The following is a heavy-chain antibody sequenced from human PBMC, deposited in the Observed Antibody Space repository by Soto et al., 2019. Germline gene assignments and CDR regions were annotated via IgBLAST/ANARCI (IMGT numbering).Heavy chain of an antibody. CDR1: GGSFSGYY. V-gene: IGHV4-34*01. J-gene: IGHJ6*03. CDR2: INHSGST. D-gene: IGHD3-10*01. Sequence: SETLSLTCAVYGGSFSGYYWSWIRQPPGKGLEWIGEINHSGSTNYNPSLKSRVTISVDTSKNQFSLKLSSVTAADTAVYYCARESMVRGVLPYYYYYYMDVWGKGTTVTVSS. CDR3: ARESMVRGVLPYYYYYYMDV.